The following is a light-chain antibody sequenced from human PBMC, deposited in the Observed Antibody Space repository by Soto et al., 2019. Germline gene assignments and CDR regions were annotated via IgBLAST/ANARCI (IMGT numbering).Light chain of an antibody. CDR2: DAY. CDR1: QSVSSY. J-gene: IGKJ2*01. CDR3: QQRSNWPQYT. Sequence: EIVLTQSPATLSLSPGERATLSCRASQSVSSYLAWYQQKPGQAPRLLIYDAYNRATGIPARFSGGGSGTDFTLTISSLEPEDFAVYYCQQRSNWPQYTFGQGTKLEIK. V-gene: IGKV3-11*01.